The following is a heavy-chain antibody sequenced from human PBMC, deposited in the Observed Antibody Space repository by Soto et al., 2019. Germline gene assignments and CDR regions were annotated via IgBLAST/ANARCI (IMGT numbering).Heavy chain of an antibody. CDR1: GYTFTSYG. V-gene: IGHV1-18*04. CDR3: ARYSDYYDSSGHYFDY. Sequence: SVKVSCKASGYTFTSYGISWVRQAPVQGLEWMGWISAYNGNTNYAQKLQGRVTMTTDTSTSTAYMELRSLRSDDTAVYYCARYSDYYDSSGHYFDYWGQGTLVTVSS. CDR2: ISAYNGNT. J-gene: IGHJ4*02. D-gene: IGHD3-22*01.